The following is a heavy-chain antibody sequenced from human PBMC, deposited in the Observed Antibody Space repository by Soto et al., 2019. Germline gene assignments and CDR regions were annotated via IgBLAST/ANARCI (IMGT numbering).Heavy chain of an antibody. J-gene: IGHJ6*02. CDR3: ARERGSKSMDV. D-gene: IGHD2-15*01. V-gene: IGHV3-7*03. CDR2: IRQDGSEG. CDR1: GFTFSNYW. Sequence: VGSLRLSCAASGFTFSNYWMTWVRQAPGKGLEWVANIRQDGSEGSYVDSVKGRFTISRDNAKVSLFLQMNSLRAEDTAVYYCARERGSKSMDVWGQGTTVTVSS.